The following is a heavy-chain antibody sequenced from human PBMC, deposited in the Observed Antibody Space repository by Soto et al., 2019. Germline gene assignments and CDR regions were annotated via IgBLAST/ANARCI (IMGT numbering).Heavy chain of an antibody. CDR2: IWYDGSNK. Sequence: QVQLVESGGGVVQPGRSLRLSCAASGFTFSSYGLHWVRQAPGKGLEWVAVIWYDGSNKYYADSVKGRFTISRDNSKNTLNLQMNSLRAEDTAVYYCARDSRPLRLGELYGYWGQGTLVTVSS. CDR1: GFTFSSYG. D-gene: IGHD3-16*01. CDR3: ARDSRPLRLGELYGY. V-gene: IGHV3-33*01. J-gene: IGHJ4*02.